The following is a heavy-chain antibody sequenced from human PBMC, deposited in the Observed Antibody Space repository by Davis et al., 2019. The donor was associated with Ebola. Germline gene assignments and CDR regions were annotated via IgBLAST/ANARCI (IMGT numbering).Heavy chain of an antibody. CDR2: IIPIFGTA. CDR1: GGTFSSYA. J-gene: IGHJ6*02. V-gene: IGHV1-69*05. CDR3: AREVRDYGSGSHYYYGMDV. Sequence: AASVKVSCKASGGTFSSYAISWVRQAPGQGLEWRGGIIPIFGTANYAQKFQGRATMTRDTSTSTVYMELSSLRSEDTAVYYCAREVRDYGSGSHYYYGMDVWGQGTTVTVSS. D-gene: IGHD3-10*01.